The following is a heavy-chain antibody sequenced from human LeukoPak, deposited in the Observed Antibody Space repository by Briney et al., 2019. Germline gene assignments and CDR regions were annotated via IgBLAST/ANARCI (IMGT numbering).Heavy chain of an antibody. CDR3: ARGGVVVPAATAMDV. V-gene: IGHV4-34*01. J-gene: IGHJ6*04. Sequence: SETLSLTCAVYGGSFSGYYWSWIRQPPGKGLEWIGEINHSGSTNYNPSLKSRVTISVDTSKNQFSLKLSSVTAADTAVYYCARGGVVVPAATAMDVWGKGTTVTVPS. D-gene: IGHD2-2*01. CDR1: GGSFSGYY. CDR2: INHSGST.